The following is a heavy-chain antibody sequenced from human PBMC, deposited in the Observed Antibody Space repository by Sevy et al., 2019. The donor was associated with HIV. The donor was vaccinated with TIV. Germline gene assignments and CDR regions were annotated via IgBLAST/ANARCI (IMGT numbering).Heavy chain of an antibody. CDR2: INSDGSST. Sequence: GGSLRLSCAASGFTFSSYWMHWVRQAPGKGLVWVSRINSDGSSTSYADSVKGRFTTSRENAKNTLYLQKNRLRAEDTAVYYCARVEPSITRAFDIWGQGTMVTVSS. CDR1: GFTFSSYW. J-gene: IGHJ3*02. CDR3: ARVEPSITRAFDI. D-gene: IGHD3-10*01. V-gene: IGHV3-74*01.